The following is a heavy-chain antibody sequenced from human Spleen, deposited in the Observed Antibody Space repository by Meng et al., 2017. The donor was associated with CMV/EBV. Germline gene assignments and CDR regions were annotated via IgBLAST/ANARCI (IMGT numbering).Heavy chain of an antibody. Sequence: GGSLRLSCAASGFTFDDYGMSWVRQAPGKGLEWVSGINWNGGSTGYADSVKGRFTISRDNAKNSLYLQMNSLRAEDTALYYCARDKSVRYCSSTSCYSPIDYWGQGTLVTVSS. D-gene: IGHD2-2*01. CDR3: ARDKSVRYCSSTSCYSPIDY. J-gene: IGHJ4*02. CDR2: INWNGGST. CDR1: GFTFDDYG. V-gene: IGHV3-20*04.